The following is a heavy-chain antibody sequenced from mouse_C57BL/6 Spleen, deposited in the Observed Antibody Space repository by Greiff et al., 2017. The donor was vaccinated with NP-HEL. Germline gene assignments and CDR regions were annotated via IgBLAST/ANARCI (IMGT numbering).Heavy chain of an antibody. CDR3: TRELGLGYYAMDY. D-gene: IGHD4-1*01. V-gene: IGHV5-9-1*02. Sequence: EVKVVESGEGLVKPGGSLKLSCAASGFTFSSYAMSWVRQTPEKRLEWVAYISSGGDYIYYADTVKGRFTISRDNARNTLYLQMSSLKSEDTAMYYCTRELGLGYYAMDYWGQGTSVTVSS. CDR1: GFTFSSYA. CDR2: ISSGGDYI. J-gene: IGHJ4*01.